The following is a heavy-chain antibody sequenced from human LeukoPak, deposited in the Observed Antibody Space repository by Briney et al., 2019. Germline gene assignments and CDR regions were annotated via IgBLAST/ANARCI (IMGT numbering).Heavy chain of an antibody. CDR1: GFTFDDYA. CDR3: AKSLPEDYYYGMDV. CDR2: ISWNSGSI. J-gene: IGHJ6*02. Sequence: GGSPRLSCAASGFTFDDYAMHWVRQAPGKGLEWVSGISWNSGSIGYADSVKGRFTISRDNAKNSLYLQMNSLRAEDTALYYCAKSLPEDYYYGMDVWGQGTTVTVSS. V-gene: IGHV3-9*01.